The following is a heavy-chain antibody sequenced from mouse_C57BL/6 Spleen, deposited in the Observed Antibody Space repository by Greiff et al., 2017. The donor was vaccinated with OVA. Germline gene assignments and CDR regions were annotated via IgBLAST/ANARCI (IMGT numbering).Heavy chain of an antibody. CDR2: IYPGDGDT. J-gene: IGHJ2*01. CDR3: ARGDVDY. Sequence: VKLQESGPELVKPGASVKISCKASGYAFSSSWMNWVKQRPGKGLEWIGRIYPGDGDTNYNGKFKGKATLTADKSSSTAYMQLSSLTSEDSAVYFCARGDVDYWGQGTTLTVSS. CDR1: GYAFSSSW. V-gene: IGHV1-82*01.